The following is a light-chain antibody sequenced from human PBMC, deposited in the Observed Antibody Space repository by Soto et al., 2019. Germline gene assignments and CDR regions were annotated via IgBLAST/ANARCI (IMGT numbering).Light chain of an antibody. J-gene: IGKJ2*01. Sequence: EIVMTQSPGTLSLSPGERATLSCRASQSVSSDYLAWYQQRPGQAPRLLIYAASSRATGIPARFSGSGSGTEFTLTISSLQSEDFAVYYCQQYNDWPPYSFGQGTKVDIK. V-gene: IGKV3D-15*01. CDR3: QQYNDWPPYS. CDR1: QSVSSD. CDR2: AAS.